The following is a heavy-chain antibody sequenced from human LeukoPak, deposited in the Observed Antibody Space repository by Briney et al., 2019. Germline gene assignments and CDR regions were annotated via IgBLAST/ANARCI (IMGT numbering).Heavy chain of an antibody. CDR1: GYSISSGYY. V-gene: IGHV4-38-2*02. Sequence: PSETLSLTCTVSGYSISSGYYWGWIRQPPGKGLEWIGSIYHGGSTYYNPSLKSRVTVSVDTPKNQFSLKLTSVTAADTAVYYCARYRGSYYHDAFDIWGQGTMVTVSS. CDR2: IYHGGST. CDR3: ARYRGSYYHDAFDI. J-gene: IGHJ3*02. D-gene: IGHD1-26*01.